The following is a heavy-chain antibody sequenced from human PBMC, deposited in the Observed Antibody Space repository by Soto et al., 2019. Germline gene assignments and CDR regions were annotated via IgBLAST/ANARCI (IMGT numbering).Heavy chain of an antibody. CDR1: GFSLRTTGVG. D-gene: IGHD1-26*01. J-gene: IGHJ5*02. V-gene: IGHV2-5*02. Sequence: QITLKESGPTLVKPTQTLTLTCTFSGFSLRTTGVGVGWIRQPPGKAPEWLALIYWDDAKRYNPYLQNRLTITKDTSKNLVFRTMTNVDPVDTATYYCSHRQGRAKMTEQIYWLDPWGQGTLVTVSS. CDR2: IYWDDAK. CDR3: SHRQGRAKMTEQIYWLDP.